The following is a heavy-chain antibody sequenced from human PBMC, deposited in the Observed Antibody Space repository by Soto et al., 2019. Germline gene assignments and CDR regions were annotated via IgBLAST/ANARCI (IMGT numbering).Heavy chain of an antibody. D-gene: IGHD2-15*01. CDR2: IYYSGST. V-gene: IGHV4-59*08. J-gene: IGHJ4*02. CDR1: GGSISSYY. Sequence: PSETLSLTCTVSGGSISSYYWSWIRQPPGKGLEWIGYIYYSGSTNYNPSLKSRVTISVDTSKNQFSLKLSSVTAADTAVYYCARRSRVSVAAFDYWGQGTLVTVSS. CDR3: ARRSRVSVAAFDY.